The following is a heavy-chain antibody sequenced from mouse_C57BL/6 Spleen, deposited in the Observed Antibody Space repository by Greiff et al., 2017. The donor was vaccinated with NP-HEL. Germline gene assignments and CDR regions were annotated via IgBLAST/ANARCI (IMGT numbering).Heavy chain of an antibody. CDR2: IYPGDGDT. V-gene: IGHV1-80*01. CDR3: ARTGTAQGQYYFDY. D-gene: IGHD3-2*02. J-gene: IGHJ2*01. CDR1: GYAFSSYW. Sequence: QVQLKESGAELVKPGASVKISCKASGYAFSSYWMNWVKQRPGKGLEWIGQIYPGDGDTNYNGKFKGKATLTADKSSSTAYMQLSSLTSEDSAVYFCARTGTAQGQYYFDYWGQGTTLTVSS.